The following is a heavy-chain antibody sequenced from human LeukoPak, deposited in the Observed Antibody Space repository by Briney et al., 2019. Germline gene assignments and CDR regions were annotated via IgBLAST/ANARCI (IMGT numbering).Heavy chain of an antibody. CDR1: GFTFSSYR. V-gene: IGHV3-21*01. D-gene: IGHD3-22*01. Sequence: GGSLRLSCAASGFTFSSYRRNWVGQAPGRGREGVSSISSSSSYIYYADSVKGRFTISRDNAKNSLYLQMNSLRAEDTAVYYCAREGYYDISGYQNFDYWGQGTLVTVSS. CDR2: ISSSSSYI. CDR3: AREGYYDISGYQNFDY. J-gene: IGHJ4*02.